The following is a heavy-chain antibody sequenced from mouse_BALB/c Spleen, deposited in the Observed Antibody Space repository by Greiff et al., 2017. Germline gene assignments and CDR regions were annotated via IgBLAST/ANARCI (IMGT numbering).Heavy chain of an antibody. V-gene: IGHV5-6*01. CDR3: ARHGNYGNYEAMDY. CDR2: ISSGGSYT. Sequence: EVKVVESGGDLVKPGGSLKLSCAASGFTFSSYGMSWVRQTPDKRLEWVATISSGGSYTYYPDSVKGRFTISRDNAKNTLYLQMSSLKSEDTAMYYCARHGNYGNYEAMDYWGQGTSVTVSS. J-gene: IGHJ4*01. CDR1: GFTFSSYG. D-gene: IGHD2-1*01.